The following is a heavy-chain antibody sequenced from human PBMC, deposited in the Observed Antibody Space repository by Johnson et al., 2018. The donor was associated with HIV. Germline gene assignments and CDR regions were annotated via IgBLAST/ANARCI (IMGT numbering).Heavy chain of an antibody. V-gene: IGHV3-13*01. Sequence: VQLVESGGGLVQPGGSLRLSCAASGFTFSSYDMHWVRQATGKGLEWVSAIGTAGDTYYPGSVKDRFTISRDNSKNTLYLQMNSLRAEDTAVYYCARDPFRDAFDIWGQGTMVTVSS. CDR1: GFTFSSYD. CDR3: ARDPFRDAFDI. CDR2: IGTAGDT. J-gene: IGHJ3*02.